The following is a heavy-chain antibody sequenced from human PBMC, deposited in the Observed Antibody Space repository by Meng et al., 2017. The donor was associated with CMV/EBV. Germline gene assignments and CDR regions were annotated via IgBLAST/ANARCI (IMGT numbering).Heavy chain of an antibody. Sequence: VQLGQSGAGVKRPGSSVKVSCKASGGTFSSYAISWVRQAPGQGLEWMGGIIPIFGTANYAQKFQGRVTITADESTSTAYMELSSLRSEDTAVYYCARMPRDGYNYIDYWGQGTLVTVSS. CDR3: ARMPRDGYNYIDY. CDR2: IIPIFGTA. V-gene: IGHV1-69*12. D-gene: IGHD5-24*01. CDR1: GGTFSSYA. J-gene: IGHJ4*02.